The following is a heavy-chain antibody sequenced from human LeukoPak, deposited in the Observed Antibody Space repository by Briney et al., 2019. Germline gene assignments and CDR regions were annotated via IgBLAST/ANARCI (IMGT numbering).Heavy chain of an antibody. D-gene: IGHD1-1*01. CDR3: ARAVYNWNDGAFDI. CDR1: GYTFTGYY. V-gene: IGHV1-2*02. J-gene: IGHJ3*02. CDR2: FNPNSGGT. Sequence: WASVKVSCKASGYTFTGYYMHWVRQAPGQGLEWMGWFNPNSGGTNYAQKFQGRVTMTRDTSISTAYMELSRLRSDDTAVYYCARAVYNWNDGAFDIWGQGTMVTVSS.